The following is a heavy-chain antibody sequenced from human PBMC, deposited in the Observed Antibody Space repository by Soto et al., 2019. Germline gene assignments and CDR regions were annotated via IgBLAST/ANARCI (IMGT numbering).Heavy chain of an antibody. CDR2: FGGSGRTT. Sequence: GGSLRLSCAASGFTFTSYAISWVRQAPGKGLEWVSGFGGSGRTTYYADSVKGRFTISRDNSNNTLFLQMNSLRAEDTAVYYCAKSRYSDSSGDFYDYWGQGTLVTVSS. J-gene: IGHJ4*02. CDR3: AKSRYSDSSGDFYDY. V-gene: IGHV3-23*01. D-gene: IGHD3-22*01. CDR1: GFTFTSYA.